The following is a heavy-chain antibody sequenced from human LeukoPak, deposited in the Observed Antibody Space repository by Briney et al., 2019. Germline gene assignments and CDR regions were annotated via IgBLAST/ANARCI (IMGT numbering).Heavy chain of an antibody. CDR2: ISSSSSYI. J-gene: IGHJ3*02. CDR3: ARDRLSVVTMVRGVSGNAFDI. Sequence: SLRLSCAASGFTFSSYSMNWVRQAPGKGLEWVSSISSSSSYIYYADSVKGRFTISRDNAKNSLYLQMNSLRAEDTAVYYCARDRLSVVTMVRGVSGNAFDIWGQGTMVTVSS. V-gene: IGHV3-21*01. D-gene: IGHD3-10*01. CDR1: GFTFSSYS.